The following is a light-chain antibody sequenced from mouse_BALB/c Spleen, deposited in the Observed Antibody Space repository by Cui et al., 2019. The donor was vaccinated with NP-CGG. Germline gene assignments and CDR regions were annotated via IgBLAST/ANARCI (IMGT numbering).Light chain of an antibody. CDR3: ALWYSKHWV. Sequence: VVTQETALTTSPVETVPLPCLSNTGADTTSNYAKCLQETTYHLFTGLIGGKNNRATCARDRFSGSVIGEKSALTITGAQTEDDAIYLCALWYSKHWVFGGGTKLTVL. CDR1: TGADTTSNY. J-gene: IGLJ1*01. CDR2: GKN. V-gene: IGLV1*01.